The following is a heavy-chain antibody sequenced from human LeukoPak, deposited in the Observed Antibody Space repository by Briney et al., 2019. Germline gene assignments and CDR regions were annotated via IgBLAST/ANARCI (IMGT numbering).Heavy chain of an antibody. D-gene: IGHD4-17*01. CDR3: AKHYGDYGLLGAFDI. CDR2: IIPILGIA. Sequence: SVKVSCKASGGTFSSYAISWVRQAPGQGLEWMGRIIPILGIANYAQKFQGRVTITADKSTSTAYMELSSLRSEDTAVYYCAKHYGDYGLLGAFDIWGQGTMVTVSS. J-gene: IGHJ3*02. CDR1: GGTFSSYA. V-gene: IGHV1-69*04.